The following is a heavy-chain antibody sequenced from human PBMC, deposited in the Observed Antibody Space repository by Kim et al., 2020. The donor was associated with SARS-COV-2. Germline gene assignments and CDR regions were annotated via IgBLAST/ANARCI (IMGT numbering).Heavy chain of an antibody. D-gene: IGHD3-22*01. CDR3: ARGFYDSSGYYWYYFDY. CDR2: IWYDGSNK. J-gene: IGHJ4*02. Sequence: GGSLRLSCAASGFTFSSYGMHWVRQAPGKGLEWVAVIWYDGSNKYYADSVKGRFTISRDNSKNTLYLQRNSLRAEDTAVYYCARGFYDSSGYYWYYFDYWGQGSPVT. V-gene: IGHV3-33*01. CDR1: GFTFSSYG.